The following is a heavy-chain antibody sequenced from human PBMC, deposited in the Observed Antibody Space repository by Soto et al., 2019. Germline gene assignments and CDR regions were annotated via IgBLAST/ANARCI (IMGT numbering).Heavy chain of an antibody. V-gene: IGHV4-59*08. CDR2: IYYSGST. Sequence: QVQLQESGPGLVKPSETLSLTCTVSGGSISSYYWSWIRQPPGKGLEWIGYIYYSGSTNYNPSLRSLVAISVDTSKNQFSLKLSSVTAADTAVYYCARSYSSGWDGAGVFDYWGQGTLVTVSS. J-gene: IGHJ4*02. CDR3: ARSYSSGWDGAGVFDY. D-gene: IGHD6-19*01. CDR1: GGSISSYY.